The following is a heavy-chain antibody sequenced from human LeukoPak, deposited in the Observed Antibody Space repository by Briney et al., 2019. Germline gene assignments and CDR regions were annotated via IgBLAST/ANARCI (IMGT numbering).Heavy chain of an antibody. CDR1: GFTFSGYA. V-gene: IGHV3-64*01. CDR3: ASVDCSSTSCYTEGFDY. CDR2: IGSSGGDT. J-gene: IGHJ4*02. Sequence: GGSLRLSCSASGFTFSGYAMHWVRQAPGKGLEYVSAIGSSGGDTYYAHSVKVRFSISRYNSKNTLYLHMGRLRAEDVAVYYRASVDCSSTSCYTEGFDYWGQGTLVTVSS. D-gene: IGHD2-2*02.